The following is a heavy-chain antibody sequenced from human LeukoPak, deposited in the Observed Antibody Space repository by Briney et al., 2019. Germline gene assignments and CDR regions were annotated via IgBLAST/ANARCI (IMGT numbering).Heavy chain of an antibody. Sequence: SQTLSLTCAISGDSVSSNSAAWNWIRQSPSRGLGWLGRTYYRSKWYNDYAVSVKSRITINPDTSKNQFSLQLNSVTPEDTAVYYCARDPFLYYDTPAGAFDIWGQGTMVTVSS. D-gene: IGHD3-22*01. CDR2: TYYRSKWYN. V-gene: IGHV6-1*01. CDR3: ARDPFLYYDTPAGAFDI. CDR1: GDSVSSNSAA. J-gene: IGHJ3*02.